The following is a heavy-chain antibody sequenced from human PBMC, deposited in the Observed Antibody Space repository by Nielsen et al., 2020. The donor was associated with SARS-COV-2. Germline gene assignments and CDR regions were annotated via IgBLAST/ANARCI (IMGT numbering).Heavy chain of an antibody. V-gene: IGHV3-9*01. Sequence: SLKISCAASGFTFDDYAMHWVRQAPGKGLEWVSGISWNSGSIGYADSVKGRFTISRDNAKNSLYLQMNSLRAEDTAVYYCARGGRVGGYYYYGMDVWGQGTTVTVSS. CDR2: ISWNSGSI. J-gene: IGHJ6*02. D-gene: IGHD1-26*01. CDR3: ARGGRVGGYYYYGMDV. CDR1: GFTFDDYA.